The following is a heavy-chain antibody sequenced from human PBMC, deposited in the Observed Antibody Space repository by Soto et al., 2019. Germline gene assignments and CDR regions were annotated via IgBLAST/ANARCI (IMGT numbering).Heavy chain of an antibody. Sequence: GGSLRLSCAASGFTFSSYSMNWVRQAPGKGLEWVSSISSSSSYIYYADSVKGRFTISRDNAKNSLYLQMNSLRAEDTAVYYCARDEEYCSGGSCYQPWLNWGQGTLVTVSS. D-gene: IGHD2-15*01. V-gene: IGHV3-21*01. CDR3: ARDEEYCSGGSCYQPWLN. CDR1: GFTFSSYS. CDR2: ISSSSSYI. J-gene: IGHJ4*02.